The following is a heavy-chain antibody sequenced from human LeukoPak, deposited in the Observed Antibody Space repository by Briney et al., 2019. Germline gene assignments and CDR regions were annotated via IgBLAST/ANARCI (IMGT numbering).Heavy chain of an antibody. D-gene: IGHD2-2*02. J-gene: IGHJ4*02. CDR2: ISGSGGST. CDR1: GFTFSSYA. Sequence: GGSLRLSCAASGFTFSSYAMSWVRQAPGKGLEWVSAISGSGGSTYYADSVKGRFTISRDNSKNTLYLQMNSLRAEDTAVCYCAKVLLGYCSSTGCYTTYYFDYWGQGTLVTVSS. CDR3: AKVLLGYCSSTGCYTTYYFDY. V-gene: IGHV3-23*01.